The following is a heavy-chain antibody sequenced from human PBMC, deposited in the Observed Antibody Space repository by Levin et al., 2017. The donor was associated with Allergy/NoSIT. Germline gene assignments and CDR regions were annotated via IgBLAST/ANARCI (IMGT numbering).Heavy chain of an antibody. V-gene: IGHV3-23*01. CDR3: AKEGKYGSSSWYPGYFDS. CDR1: GFTFPNYA. Sequence: QTGGSLRLSCAASGFTFPNYAMSWVRQAPGKGLEWVSAITANGAATFYVDSVKGRFTISRDNSKNTLDLQMSSLRGEDTAVYYCAKEGKYGSSSWYPGYFDSWGRGTLVSVSS. CDR2: ITANGAAT. J-gene: IGHJ4*02. D-gene: IGHD6-13*01.